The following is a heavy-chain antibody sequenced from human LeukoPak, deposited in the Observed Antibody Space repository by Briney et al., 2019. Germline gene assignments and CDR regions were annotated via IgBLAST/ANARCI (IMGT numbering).Heavy chain of an antibody. D-gene: IGHD2/OR15-2a*01. CDR3: AGDGTTSRHGICRF. Sequence: SVKVSCKASGGTFSSYAISWVRQAPGQGLEWMGGIIPIFGTANYAQKSQGRVSITANKTTSTAHMQLSSLRCDDAAVYYCAGDGTTSRHGICRFWGQRTMVTVSS. CDR1: GGTFSSYA. V-gene: IGHV1-69*06. CDR2: IIPIFGTA. J-gene: IGHJ3*01.